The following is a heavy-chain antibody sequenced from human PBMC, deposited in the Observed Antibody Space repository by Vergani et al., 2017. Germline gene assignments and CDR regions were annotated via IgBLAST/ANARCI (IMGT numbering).Heavy chain of an antibody. CDR3: TTDRITMIVVAAVAFDI. CDR1: GFTFSSYW. CDR2: IRSKAYGGTT. D-gene: IGHD3-22*01. V-gene: IGHV3-49*03. Sequence: EVQLVESGGGLVQPGGSLRLSCAASGFTFSSYWMSWFRQAPGKGLEWVGFIRSKAYGGTTEYAASVKGRFTISRDDSKNTLYLQMNSLKTEDTAVYYCTTDRITMIVVAAVAFDIWGQGTMVTVSS. J-gene: IGHJ3*02.